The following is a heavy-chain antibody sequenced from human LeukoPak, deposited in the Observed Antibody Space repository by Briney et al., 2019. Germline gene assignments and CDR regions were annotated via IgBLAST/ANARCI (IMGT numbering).Heavy chain of an antibody. V-gene: IGHV1-69*05. CDR1: GGTFSSYA. CDR3: ARERRWDPYHSSSWYGGGWFDP. CDR2: IIPIFGTA. D-gene: IGHD6-13*01. J-gene: IGHJ5*02. Sequence: ASVKVSCKASGGTFSSYAISWVRQAPGQGLEWMGGIIPIFGTANYAQKFQGRVTITTDESTSTAYMELSSLRSEDTAVYYCARERRWDPYHSSSWYGGGWFDPWGQGTLVTVSS.